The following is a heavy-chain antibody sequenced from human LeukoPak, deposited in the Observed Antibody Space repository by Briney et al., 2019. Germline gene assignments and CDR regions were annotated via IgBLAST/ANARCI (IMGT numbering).Heavy chain of an antibody. V-gene: IGHV4-39*07. CDR3: ARAPLYYDSSGYYYGGFDY. D-gene: IGHD3-22*01. Sequence: PSETLSLTCTVSGGSISSSSYYWGWIRQPPGKGLEWIGSIYYSGSTNYNPSLKSRVTISVDTSKNQFSLKLSSVTAADTAVYYCARAPLYYDSSGYYYGGFDYWGQGTLVTVSS. CDR2: IYYSGST. CDR1: GGSISSSSYY. J-gene: IGHJ4*02.